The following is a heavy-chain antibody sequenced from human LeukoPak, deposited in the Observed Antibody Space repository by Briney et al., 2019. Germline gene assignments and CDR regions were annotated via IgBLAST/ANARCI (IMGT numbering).Heavy chain of an antibody. CDR2: IYYSGST. CDR1: GGSISSSSYY. CDR3: ARDSSGTTGHAFDI. J-gene: IGHJ3*02. Sequence: SETLSLTCTVSGGSISSSSYYWGWIRQPPGKGLEWIGSIYYSGSTYYNPSLKSRVTISVDTSKNQFSLKLSTVTAADTAVYYCARDSSGTTGHAFDIWGQGTMVTVSS. D-gene: IGHD1-1*01. V-gene: IGHV4-39*02.